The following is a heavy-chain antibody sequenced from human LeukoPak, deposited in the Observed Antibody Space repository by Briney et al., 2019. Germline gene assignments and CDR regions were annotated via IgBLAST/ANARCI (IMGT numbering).Heavy chain of an antibody. CDR3: ARGRGRHHIVLVVYATPNWFDP. J-gene: IGHJ5*02. CDR1: GGSFSGCY. CDR2: INHSGST. V-gene: IGHV4-34*01. D-gene: IGHD2-8*02. Sequence: PSETLSLTCAVYGGSFSGCYWSWIRQPPGKGLEWIGEINHSGSTNYNPSLKSRVTISVDTSKNQFSLKLSSVTAADTAVYYCARGRGRHHIVLVVYATPNWFDPWGQGTLVTVSS.